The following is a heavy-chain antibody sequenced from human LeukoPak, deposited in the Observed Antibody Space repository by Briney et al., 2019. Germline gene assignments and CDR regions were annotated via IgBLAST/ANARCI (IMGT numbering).Heavy chain of an antibody. CDR2: IDPSDSYT. J-gene: IGHJ4*02. CDR3: ARLSPYYYDSSGYYPDQNYFDY. D-gene: IGHD3-22*01. Sequence: GESLLISCQGSGYIFTSYWISWVPQVPGKGLEWMGRIDPSDSYTNYSPSFQGHVTISADKSISTAYLQWSSLKASDTAMYYCARLSPYYYDSSGYYPDQNYFDYWGQGTLVTVS. V-gene: IGHV5-10-1*01. CDR1: GYIFTSYW.